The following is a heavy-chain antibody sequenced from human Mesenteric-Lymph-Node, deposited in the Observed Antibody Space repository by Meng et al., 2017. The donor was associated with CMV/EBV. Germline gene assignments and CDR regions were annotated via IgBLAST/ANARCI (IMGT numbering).Heavy chain of an antibody. CDR3: ARLLEGTFDP. Sequence: LTCVVSGASISRSSNWWSWVRQPPGKGLEWIGEIYHTGNTHYNPSLKSRVTMSIDKSKNQFSLKLSSVTAADTAVFYCARLLEGTFDPWGQGTLVTVSS. J-gene: IGHJ5*02. D-gene: IGHD1-1*01. CDR2: IYHTGNT. CDR1: GASISRSSNW. V-gene: IGHV4-4*02.